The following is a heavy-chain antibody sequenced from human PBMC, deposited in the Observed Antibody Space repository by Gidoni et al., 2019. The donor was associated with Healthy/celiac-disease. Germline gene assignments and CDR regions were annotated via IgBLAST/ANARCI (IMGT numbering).Heavy chain of an antibody. V-gene: IGHV3-21*01. Sequence: EVQLVESGGGLVKPGGSLRLSCAASGFTFSSYSMNWVRQAPGKGLEWVSSISSRSSYIYYADSVKGRFTISRDNAKNSLYLQMNSLRAEDTAVYYCARAQGGAFDIWGQGTMVTVSS. CDR1: GFTFSSYS. J-gene: IGHJ3*02. CDR2: ISSRSSYI. D-gene: IGHD1-26*01. CDR3: ARAQGGAFDI.